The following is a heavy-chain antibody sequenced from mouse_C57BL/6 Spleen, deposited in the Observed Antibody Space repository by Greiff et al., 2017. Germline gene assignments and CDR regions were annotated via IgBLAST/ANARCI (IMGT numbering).Heavy chain of an antibody. CDR2: IYPGDGDT. Sequence: QVQLQQSGAELVKPGASVKISCKASGYAFSSYWMNWVKQRPGKGLEWIGQIYPGDGDTNYNGKFKGKATLTADKSSSTAYMQLSSLTSEDSAVYCCARGYYGSSFYYAMDYWGQGTSVTVSS. CDR1: GYAFSSYW. V-gene: IGHV1-80*01. D-gene: IGHD1-1*01. CDR3: ARGYYGSSFYYAMDY. J-gene: IGHJ4*01.